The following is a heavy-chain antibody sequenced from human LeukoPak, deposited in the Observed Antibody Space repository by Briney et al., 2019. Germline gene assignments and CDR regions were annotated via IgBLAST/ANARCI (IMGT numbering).Heavy chain of an antibody. CDR1: GFTFSDDY. V-gene: IGHV3-15*01. CDR3: VTEPPPYGDYPGFDY. Sequence: GGSLRLSCAASGFTFSDDYMSWIRQAPGKGLEWVGRIKSRAEGGTTDYAAPVQGRFVISTDDSENTLYLQMSTLNTEDTAVYYCVTEPPPYGDYPGFDYWGLGTLVTVSS. CDR2: IKSRAEGGTT. D-gene: IGHD4-17*01. J-gene: IGHJ4*02.